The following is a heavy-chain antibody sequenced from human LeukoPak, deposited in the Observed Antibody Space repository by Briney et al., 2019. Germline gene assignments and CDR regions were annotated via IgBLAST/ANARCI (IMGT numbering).Heavy chain of an antibody. J-gene: IGHJ6*03. CDR1: GYTFTGYY. Sequence: ASVKVSCKASGYTFTGYYIHWMRQAPGQGLEWVGWINPDSGGTNYAQNFQGRVTVTRDSSISTAYMDLSRLTSDDAAMYYCARGQTEEDNWNFRKPYYSYYMDVWGEGTTVTVSS. CDR2: INPDSGGT. D-gene: IGHD1-7*01. CDR3: ARGQTEEDNWNFRKPYYSYYMDV. V-gene: IGHV1-2*02.